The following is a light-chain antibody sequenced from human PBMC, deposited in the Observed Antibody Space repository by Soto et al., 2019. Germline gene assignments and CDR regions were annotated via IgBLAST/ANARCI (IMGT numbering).Light chain of an antibody. CDR1: QNINNY. Sequence: DIQMTQSPSSLSASVGDRVTITCQASQNINNYLNWYQQKPGRAPKLLIYDASNLEAGVPSRFSGSGFGTEFSLTISSLQPDDFATYYCQQSYSTPITFGQGTRLEIK. CDR2: DAS. J-gene: IGKJ5*01. V-gene: IGKV1-39*01. CDR3: QQSYSTPIT.